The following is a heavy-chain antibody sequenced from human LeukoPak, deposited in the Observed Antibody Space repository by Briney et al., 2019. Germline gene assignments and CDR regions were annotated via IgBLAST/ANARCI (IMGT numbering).Heavy chain of an antibody. CDR2: IYYSGST. J-gene: IGHJ4*02. Sequence: SETLSLTCTVSGGSISSGGYYWSWIRQHSGKGLEWIGHIYYSGSTYYNPSLKSRVTISVDTSKNQFSLKLSSVTAADTAVYYCARHVDDYVWGSYRHDLSFDYWGQGTLVTVSS. D-gene: IGHD3-16*02. CDR1: GGSISSGGYY. V-gene: IGHV4-31*03. CDR3: ARHVDDYVWGSYRHDLSFDY.